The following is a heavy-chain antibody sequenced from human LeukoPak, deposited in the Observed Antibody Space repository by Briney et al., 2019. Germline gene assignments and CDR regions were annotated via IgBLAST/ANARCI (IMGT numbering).Heavy chain of an antibody. V-gene: IGHV3-53*01. Sequence: GGSLRLSCEVSGFTVSSNYMSWVRQAPGKGLEWVSLIYSGGGTYYADSVRGRFTISRDDAKNTLYLQMNSLRAEDTAVYYCVRRAGGYSHPYDYWGQGTLVTVSS. CDR3: VRRAGGYSHPYDY. J-gene: IGHJ4*02. CDR2: IYSGGGT. D-gene: IGHD4-23*01. CDR1: GFTVSSNY.